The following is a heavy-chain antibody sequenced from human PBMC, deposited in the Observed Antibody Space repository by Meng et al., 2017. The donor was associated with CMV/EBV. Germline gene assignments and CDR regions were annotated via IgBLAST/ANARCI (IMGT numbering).Heavy chain of an antibody. CDR3: ARAYDYGRS. J-gene: IGHJ5*02. V-gene: IGHV3-53*01. CDR1: GFTFSSYA. Sequence: GESLKISCAASGFTFSSYAMSWVRQAPGKGLQWVSVIYSGDSTYYADSVKGRFTISRDNSKNTLYLQMNSLRAEDTAVYYCARAYDYGRSWGQGMLVTVSS. CDR2: IYSGDST. D-gene: IGHD4-17*01.